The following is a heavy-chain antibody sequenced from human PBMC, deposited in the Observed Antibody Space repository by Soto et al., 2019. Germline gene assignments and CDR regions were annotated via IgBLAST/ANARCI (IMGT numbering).Heavy chain of an antibody. D-gene: IGHD2-2*01. CDR3: ARGPTPDIVVVPAALGSWFDP. V-gene: IGHV1-69*13. CDR2: IIPIFGTA. CDR1: RGTFSSYA. J-gene: IGHJ5*02. Sequence: ASVKVSCKASRGTFSSYAISWVRQAPGQGLEWMGGIIPIFGTANYAQKFQGRVTITADESTSTAYMELSSLRSEDTAVYYCARGPTPDIVVVPAALGSWFDPWGQGTLVTVSS.